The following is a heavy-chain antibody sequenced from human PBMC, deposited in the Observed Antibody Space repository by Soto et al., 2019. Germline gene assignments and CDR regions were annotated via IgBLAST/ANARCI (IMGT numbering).Heavy chain of an antibody. CDR3: ATRVQCNYPGNNHYGMYF. D-gene: IGHD1-1*01. Sequence: GESLKISCKGSGYSFTSYWIGWVRQMPGKGLEWMGIIYPGDSDTRYSPSFQGQVTISADKSISTAYLQWSSLKASDTAMYYCATRVQCNYPGNNHYGMYFWGQGSTVPVSS. J-gene: IGHJ6*02. CDR1: GYSFTSYW. CDR2: IYPGDSDT. V-gene: IGHV5-51*01.